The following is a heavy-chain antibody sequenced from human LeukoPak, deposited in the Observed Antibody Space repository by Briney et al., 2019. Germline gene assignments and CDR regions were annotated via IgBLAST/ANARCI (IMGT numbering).Heavy chain of an antibody. J-gene: IGHJ5*02. V-gene: IGHV3-23*01. CDR3: VKGWDIVVVPAAIDP. Sequence: GGSLRLSCAASGFTFSSYAMSWVRQAPGKGLEWVSAISGSGGSTYYADSVKGRFTISRDNSKNTLYLQMNSLRAEDTAVYYCVKGWDIVVVPAAIDPWGQGTLVTVSS. D-gene: IGHD2-2*01. CDR2: ISGSGGST. CDR1: GFTFSSYA.